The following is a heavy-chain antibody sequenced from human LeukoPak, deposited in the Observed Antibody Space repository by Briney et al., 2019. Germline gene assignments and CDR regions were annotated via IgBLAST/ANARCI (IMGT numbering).Heavy chain of an antibody. CDR2: ISGTGSST. D-gene: IGHD3-16*02. CDR3: ARSHDHLWGNYPDY. CDR1: GFTFGNYA. V-gene: IGHV3-23*01. Sequence: PGGSLRLSCEASGFTFGNYAMNWVRQAPGKGLEWVSTISGTGSSTYYADSAKGRFTISRDNSKDTLFLQLNSLTAADTAMYYCARSHDHLWGNYPDYWGQGTLVTVSS. J-gene: IGHJ4*02.